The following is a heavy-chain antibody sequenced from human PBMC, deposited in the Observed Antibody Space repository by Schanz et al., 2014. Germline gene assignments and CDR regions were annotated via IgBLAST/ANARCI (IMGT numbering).Heavy chain of an antibody. D-gene: IGHD2-15*01. CDR2: INYSGSA. J-gene: IGHJ6*02. Sequence: VQLQQWGAGRLRPAETLSLTCAVYGGSVSGYFWTWIRQSPRKGLEWIGEINYSGSAHYNPSLTRRITISMDASKSQLSLKMKSVSAADTAVYYCARGGRYCSGGGCHYPYNYYGMDVWGQGTTVTVSS. CDR1: GGSVSGYF. CDR3: ARGGRYCSGGGCHYPYNYYGMDV. V-gene: IGHV4-34*01.